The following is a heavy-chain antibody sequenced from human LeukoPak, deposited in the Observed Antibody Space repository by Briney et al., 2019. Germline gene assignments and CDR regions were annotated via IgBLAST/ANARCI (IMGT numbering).Heavy chain of an antibody. J-gene: IGHJ6*02. V-gene: IGHV1-58*01. CDR2: FFFGSGNT. CDR3: AAGYCSGGSCYPYYYYGMDV. D-gene: IGHD2-15*01. Sequence: SGKVSCKASGFTFTGSVGQWVRQAVGQRLEGMGWFFFGSGNTNYAQKLQERVTITRDMSTSTAYMELSSLRSEDTAVYYCAAGYCSGGSCYPYYYYGMDVWGQGTTVTVSS. CDR1: GFTFTGSV.